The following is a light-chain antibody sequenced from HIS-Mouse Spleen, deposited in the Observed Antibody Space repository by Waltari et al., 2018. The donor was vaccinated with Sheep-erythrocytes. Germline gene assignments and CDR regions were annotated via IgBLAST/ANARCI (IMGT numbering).Light chain of an antibody. CDR2: DAS. J-gene: IGKJ1*01. Sequence: AIQLTQSPSSLSASVGDRVTIPCRASQGISSALAWYQQKPGKAPKLLFYDASSLESGVPSRFSGSGSGTDFTLTISSLQPEDFATYYCQQFNNYPRTFGQGTKVEIK. CDR1: QGISSA. V-gene: IGKV1D-13*01. CDR3: QQFNNYPRT.